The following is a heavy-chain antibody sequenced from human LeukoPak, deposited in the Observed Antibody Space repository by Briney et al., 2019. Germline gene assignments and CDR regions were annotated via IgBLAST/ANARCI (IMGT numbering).Heavy chain of an antibody. CDR1: GGSISSYY. D-gene: IGHD3-10*01. V-gene: IGHV4-59*01. J-gene: IGHJ6*02. CDR3: ARDRPSGITMVRGVRYGMDV. Sequence: SETLSLTCTVSGGSISSYYWSWIRQPPGKGLEWIGYIYYSGSTNYNPSLKSRVTISVDTSKNQFSLKLSSVTAADTAVYYCARDRPSGITMVRGVRYGMDVWGQGTTVTVPS. CDR2: IYYSGST.